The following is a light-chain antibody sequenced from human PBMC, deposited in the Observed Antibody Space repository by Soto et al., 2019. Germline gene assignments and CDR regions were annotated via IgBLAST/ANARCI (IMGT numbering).Light chain of an antibody. CDR3: SSYTSSSTLV. J-gene: IGLJ2*01. CDR2: EVS. CDR1: SSDVGGYKY. V-gene: IGLV2-14*01. Sequence: QSALTQPASVSGSPGQSITISCTGTSSDVGGYKYVSWYQQHPGKAPKLLIYEVSDRPSGVSNRFSGSKSGNMASLTISGLQTEDEADYYCSSYTSSSTLVFGGGTKPPS.